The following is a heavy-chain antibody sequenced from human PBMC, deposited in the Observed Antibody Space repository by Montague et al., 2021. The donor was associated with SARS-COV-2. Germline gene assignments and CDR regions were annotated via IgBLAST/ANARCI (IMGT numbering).Heavy chain of an antibody. J-gene: IGHJ6*02. D-gene: IGHD2-15*01. V-gene: IGHV3-53*04. Sequence: SLRLSCAASGFTVSSNYMSWVRQAPGKGLEWVSVIYSSGSTYYADSVTGRFTISRHNSKNTLYLQMNSLRAEDTAVYYRARDRRMRDISGYYYGMDVWGLGTTVTVSS. CDR1: GFTVSSNY. CDR2: IYSSGST. CDR3: ARDRRMRDISGYYYGMDV.